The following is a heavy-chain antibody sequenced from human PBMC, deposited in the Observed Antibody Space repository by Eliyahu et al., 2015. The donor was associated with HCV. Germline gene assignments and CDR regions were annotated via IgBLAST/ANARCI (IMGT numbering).Heavy chain of an antibody. CDR3: AKGGVVTPTGYYYYGMDV. CDR2: ISYDGSNK. J-gene: IGHJ6*02. CDR1: GFTFSSYG. D-gene: IGHD4-23*01. V-gene: IGHV3-30*18. Sequence: QVQLVESGGGVVQPGRSLRLSCAASGFTFSSYGXHWVRQAPGKGLGWVAVISYDGSNKYYADSVKGRFTISRDNSKNTLYLQMNSLRAEDTAVYYCAKGGVVTPTGYYYYGMDVWGQGTTVTVSS.